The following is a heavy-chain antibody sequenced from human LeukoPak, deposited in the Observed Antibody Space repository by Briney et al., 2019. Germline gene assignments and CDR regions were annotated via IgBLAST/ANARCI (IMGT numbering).Heavy chain of an antibody. CDR3: ARDRVGGSFDF. CDR2: ISSTSETI. D-gene: IGHD6-19*01. J-gene: IGHJ4*02. CDR1: GSAFSSYA. Sequence: GGSLRLSCAASGSAFSSYAMNWVRQAPGKGLEWVSFISSTSETIYYADSMKGRFTISRDNAENSLYLQMSSLRADDTAVYYCARDRVGGSFDFWGQGTLVTVSS. V-gene: IGHV3-48*01.